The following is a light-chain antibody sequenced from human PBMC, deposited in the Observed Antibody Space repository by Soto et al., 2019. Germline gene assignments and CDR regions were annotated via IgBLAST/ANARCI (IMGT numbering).Light chain of an antibody. CDR2: KTS. CDR1: QSISLW. CDR3: QHYKDYSWT. Sequence: DIHMTQSPSTLSASVGDRVTITCRASQSISLWLAWYQQKPGKAPNLLIYKTSSLETGVPSRFSGSGSGTEFTLTISSLQPDDFATYYCQHYKDYSWTFDQGTKVEVK. J-gene: IGKJ1*01. V-gene: IGKV1-5*03.